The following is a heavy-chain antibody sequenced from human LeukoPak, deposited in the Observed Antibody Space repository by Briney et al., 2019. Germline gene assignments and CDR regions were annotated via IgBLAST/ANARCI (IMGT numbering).Heavy chain of an antibody. D-gene: IGHD3-22*01. V-gene: IGHV4-38-2*02. CDR2: FYHGGST. J-gene: IGHJ6*03. CDR3: ARDRYYYDSSGYKYMDV. Sequence: PSETLSLTCTVSGYSISTGYYWDWIRQPPGKGLEWIGTFYHGGSTYYNPSLKSRVTISVDTSKNQFSLKLSSVTAADTAVYYCARDRYYYDSSGYKYMDVWGKGTTVTVSS. CDR1: GYSISTGYY.